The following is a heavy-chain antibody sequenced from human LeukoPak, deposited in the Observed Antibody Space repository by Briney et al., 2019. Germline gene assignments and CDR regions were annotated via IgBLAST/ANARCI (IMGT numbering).Heavy chain of an antibody. Sequence: GGSLRLSCAASGFTFTIYAMTWVRQAPGKGREGVSAISGSGGSTYYADSVKGRFTISRDNSKNTLYLQMSSLGAEDTAVYYCAKEDLYGSVKWFDPWGQGTLVTVSS. J-gene: IGHJ5*02. CDR3: AKEDLYGSVKWFDP. V-gene: IGHV3-23*01. CDR2: ISGSGGST. D-gene: IGHD3-10*01. CDR1: GFTFTIYA.